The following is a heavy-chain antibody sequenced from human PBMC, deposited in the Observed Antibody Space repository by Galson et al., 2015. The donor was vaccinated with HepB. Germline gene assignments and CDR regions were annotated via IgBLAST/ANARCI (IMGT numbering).Heavy chain of an antibody. V-gene: IGHV1-2*06. J-gene: IGHJ6*03. CDR2: IDAKNGVT. Sequence: SVKVSCKASGYTFTGSSVHWVRQAPRQGLEWMGRIDAKNGVTNYAPKFHGRVSMTRDTAISTAYMELSSLTSDDTAVYYCARDGTGTNNYHMDVWGKGTTVTVSS. CDR1: GYTFTGSS. D-gene: IGHD1-7*01. CDR3: ARDGTGTNNYHMDV.